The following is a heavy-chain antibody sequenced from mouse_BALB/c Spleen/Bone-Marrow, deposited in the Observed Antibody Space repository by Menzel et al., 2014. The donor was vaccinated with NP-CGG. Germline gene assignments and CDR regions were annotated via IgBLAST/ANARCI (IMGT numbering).Heavy chain of an antibody. D-gene: IGHD1-2*01. CDR1: GFTFSDYY. CDR2: ISDGGSYT. V-gene: IGHV5-4*02. Sequence: EVQLVESGGGLVKPGGSLKLSCAASGFTFSDYYMYWVRQTPEKRLEWVATISDGGSYTYYPDSVKGRFTISRDNAKNNLYLQMSSLKSEDAAMYYWARVVGTATLYWCFEGWGAGTT. J-gene: IGHJ1*01. CDR3: ARVVGTATLYWCFEG.